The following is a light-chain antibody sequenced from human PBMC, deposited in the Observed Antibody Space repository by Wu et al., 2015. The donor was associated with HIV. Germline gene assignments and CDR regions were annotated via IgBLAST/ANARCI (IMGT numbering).Light chain of an antibody. CDR1: QNIGSNY. Sequence: EIVLTQSPGTLSLSPGERATLSCRASQNIGSNYLAWYLQKPGQAPRLLIYGASTRATAIPDRFSGSGSGTDFTLTIGRLEPEDFAVYYCQQYDRSPGTFGQGTKVEIK. CDR2: GAS. CDR3: QQYDRSPGT. V-gene: IGKV3-20*01. J-gene: IGKJ1*01.